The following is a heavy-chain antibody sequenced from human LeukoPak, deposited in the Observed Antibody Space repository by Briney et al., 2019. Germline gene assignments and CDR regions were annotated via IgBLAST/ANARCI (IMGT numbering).Heavy chain of an antibody. V-gene: IGHV4-30-4*01. CDR2: IYYSGST. D-gene: IGHD5-12*01. J-gene: IGHJ6*02. Sequence: SETLSLTRTVSGGSISSGDYYWSWIRQPPGKGLEWIGYIYYSGSTYYNPSLKSRVTISVDTSKNQFSLKLSSVTAADTAVYYCARGGYDFPYYYYGMDVWGQGTTVTVSS. CDR1: GGSISSGDYY. CDR3: ARGGYDFPYYYYGMDV.